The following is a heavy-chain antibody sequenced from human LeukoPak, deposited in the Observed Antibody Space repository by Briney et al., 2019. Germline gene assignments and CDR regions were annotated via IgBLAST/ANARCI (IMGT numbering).Heavy chain of an antibody. CDR3: ARDGKTRDIVVVPGVRELVPYYYGMDV. V-gene: IGHV3-66*01. J-gene: IGHJ6*02. CDR2: IYSAGTT. Sequence: PGGSLRLSCAASGFTFSTNYMRWVRQAPGKGLEWVSVIYSAGTTYYTDSVKGGFSISRDKSKNSLYLQMNSLRAEDTAVYYCARDGKTRDIVVVPGVRELVPYYYGMDVWGQGTTVTVSS. CDR1: GFTFSTNY. D-gene: IGHD2-2*01.